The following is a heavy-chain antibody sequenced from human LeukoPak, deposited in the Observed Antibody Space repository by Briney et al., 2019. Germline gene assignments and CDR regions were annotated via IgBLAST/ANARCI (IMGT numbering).Heavy chain of an antibody. Sequence: GGSLTLSCAPSGFSFSGYSMNWVGQAPGKGREGVPYIGTSSYYIHYGDSVKGRFTTSRDNAKNSLFLQMNSLRAEDTAVYYCARDASGSSPGLIDHWGQGTLVTVSS. J-gene: IGHJ4*02. CDR1: GFSFSGYS. D-gene: IGHD1-26*01. CDR2: IGTSSYYI. CDR3: ARDASGSSPGLIDH. V-gene: IGHV3-21*01.